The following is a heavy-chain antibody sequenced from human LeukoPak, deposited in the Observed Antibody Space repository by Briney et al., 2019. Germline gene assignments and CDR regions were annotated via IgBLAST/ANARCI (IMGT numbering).Heavy chain of an antibody. CDR3: AKDQYVGSAAVAGDY. V-gene: IGHV3-30*18. CDR2: ISNE. D-gene: IGHD6-19*01. Sequence: GGSLRLSCAASGFTFSSYGIHWVRQAPGKGLEWVAHISNEDYADSVKGRFTMSRDNSENTLYLQMNSLRAEDTAVYYCAKDQYVGSAAVAGDYWGQGTLVIVFS. CDR1: GFTFSSYG. J-gene: IGHJ4*02.